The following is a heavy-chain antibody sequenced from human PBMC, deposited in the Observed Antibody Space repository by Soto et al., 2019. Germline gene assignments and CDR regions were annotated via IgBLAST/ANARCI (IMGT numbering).Heavy chain of an antibody. CDR1: GGSISSYY. D-gene: IGHD4-17*01. J-gene: IGHJ6*03. Sequence: SETLSLTCTVSGGSISSYYWSWIRQPPGKGLEWIGYIYYSGSTNYNPSLKSRVTISVDTSKNQFSLKLSSVTAADTAVYYCARGGDYENYYYMDVWGKGTTVTVSS. CDR3: ARGGDYENYYYMDV. V-gene: IGHV4-59*01. CDR2: IYYSGST.